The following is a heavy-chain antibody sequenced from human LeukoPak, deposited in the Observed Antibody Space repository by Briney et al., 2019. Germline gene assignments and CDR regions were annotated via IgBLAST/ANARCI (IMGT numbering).Heavy chain of an antibody. V-gene: IGHV3-15*01. CDR3: ATALVAATRADY. J-gene: IGHJ4*02. CDR2: IKRKTDGGTI. D-gene: IGHD2-15*01. Sequence: GGSLRLSCAASAFTFNNAWMSWVRQAPGKGLEWVGRIKRKTDGGTIDYAAPVKGRFTISRDDSKSTVFLKMNNLKSEDTAVYYCATALVAATRADYWGQGTLVTVSS. CDR1: AFTFNNAW.